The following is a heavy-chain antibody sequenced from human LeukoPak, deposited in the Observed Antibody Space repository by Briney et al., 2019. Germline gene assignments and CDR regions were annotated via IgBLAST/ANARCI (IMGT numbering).Heavy chain of an antibody. CDR3: ARQGTGYCSGGSCYPRDY. V-gene: IGHV4-39*01. D-gene: IGHD2-15*01. CDR1: GGSISSSSYY. CDR2: IYYSGST. Sequence: SETLSLTCTVSGGSISSSSYYWGWIRQPPGKGLEWIGSIYYSGSTYYNPSLKSRVTISVDTSKNQFSLKLSSVTAADTAVYYCARQGTGYCSGGSCYPRDYWGQGTLVTVSS. J-gene: IGHJ4*02.